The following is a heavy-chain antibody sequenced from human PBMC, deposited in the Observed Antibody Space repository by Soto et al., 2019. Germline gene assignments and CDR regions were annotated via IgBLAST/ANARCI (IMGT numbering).Heavy chain of an antibody. CDR2: ISYDGSNK. V-gene: IGHV3-30-3*01. D-gene: IGHD6-13*01. CDR1: GFTISSYA. CDR3: ARGSSSSDLDP. Sequence: GGSLRLSCAASGFTISSYAMHWVRQAPGKGLEWVAVISYDGSNKYYADSVKGRFTISRDNSKNTLYLQMNSLRAEDTAVYYCARGSSSSDLDPWGQGTLVTVSS. J-gene: IGHJ5*02.